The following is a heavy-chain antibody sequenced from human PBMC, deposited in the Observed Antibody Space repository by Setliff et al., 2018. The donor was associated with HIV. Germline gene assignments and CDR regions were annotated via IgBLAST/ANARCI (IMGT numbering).Heavy chain of an antibody. D-gene: IGHD2-2*01. CDR1: GASISSGNW. V-gene: IGHV4-4*02. CDR3: ARLMPNWDYFDY. Sequence: PSETLSLTCAVSGASISSGNWWSWVRRSPGKGLEWIGEIFHTGSTNYNPSLKSRVTISVDTSKNHFSLNVSSLTAADTALYFCARLMPNWDYFDYWGQGTQVTVSS. CDR2: IFHTGST. J-gene: IGHJ4*02.